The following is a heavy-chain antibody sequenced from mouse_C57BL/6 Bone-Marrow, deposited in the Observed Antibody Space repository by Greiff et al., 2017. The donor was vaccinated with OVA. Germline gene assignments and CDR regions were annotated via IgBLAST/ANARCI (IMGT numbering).Heavy chain of an antibody. CDR3: ALIYSWFAY. J-gene: IGHJ3*01. CDR1: GYAFTNYL. Sequence: VKLMESGAELVRPGTSVKVSCKASGYAFTNYLIEWVKQRPGQGLEWIGVINPGSGGTNYNEKFKGKATLTADKSSSTAYMQLSSLTSEDYAVYFCALIYSWFAYWGQGTLVTVSA. CDR2: INPGSGGT. V-gene: IGHV1-54*01. D-gene: IGHD2-1*01.